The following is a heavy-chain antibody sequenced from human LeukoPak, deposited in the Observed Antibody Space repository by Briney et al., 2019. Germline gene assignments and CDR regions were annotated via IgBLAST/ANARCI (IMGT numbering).Heavy chain of an antibody. D-gene: IGHD3-22*01. CDR1: GYTFTSYG. J-gene: IGHJ4*02. V-gene: IGHV1-18*01. CDR2: ISAYNGNT. CDR3: ARDHGGGADSSGPWPGY. Sequence: ASVKVSCKASGYTFTSYGISWVRQAPRQGLEWMGWISAYNGNTNYAQKLQGRVTMTTDISTSTAYMELRSLRSDDTAVYYCARDHGGGADSSGPWPGYWGQGTLVTVCS.